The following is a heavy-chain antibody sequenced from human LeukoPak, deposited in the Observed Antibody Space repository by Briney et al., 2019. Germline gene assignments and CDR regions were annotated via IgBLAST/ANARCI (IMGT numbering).Heavy chain of an antibody. V-gene: IGHV3-23*01. J-gene: IGHJ4*02. D-gene: IGHD3-22*01. CDR1: GFTFSSYA. CDR2: ISGSGGST. Sequence: GGSLRLSCAASGFTFSSYAMSWVRQAPGKGLEWVSAISGSGGSTYYADSVKGRFTISRDNSKNTLYLQMNSLRAEDTAVYYCAKTNYYDSSGYYEGGDYFDYWGQGTLVTVSS. CDR3: AKTNYYDSSGYYEGGDYFDY.